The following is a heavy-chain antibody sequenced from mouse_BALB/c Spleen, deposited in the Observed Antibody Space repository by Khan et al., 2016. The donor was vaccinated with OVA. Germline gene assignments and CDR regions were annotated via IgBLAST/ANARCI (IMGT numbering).Heavy chain of an antibody. V-gene: IGHV9-4*02. CDR3: ARGGAAYDRNDGGAMEY. Sequence: VQLQESGPELKKPGETVRISCKASGYTFTTAGMQWVQKMPGKGLKWIGWINTHSGVPKYAEDFKGRFAFSLETSASTAYLQITNLKNEDTATYFCARGGAAYDRNDGGAMEYWGQGTSVTVSS. D-gene: IGHD2-14*01. CDR1: GYTFTTAG. CDR2: INTHSGVP. J-gene: IGHJ4*01.